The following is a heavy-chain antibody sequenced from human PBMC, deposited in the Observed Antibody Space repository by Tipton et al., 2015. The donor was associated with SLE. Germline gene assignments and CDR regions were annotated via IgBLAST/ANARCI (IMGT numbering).Heavy chain of an antibody. CDR1: GGSISSYY. Sequence: GLVKPSETLSLTCTVSGGSISSYYWSWIRQPPGKGLEWIGYIYTSGSTNYNPSLKSRVTISVDTSKNQFSLKLSSVTAADTAVYYCARADYRYWGQGTLVTVSS. J-gene: IGHJ4*02. CDR2: IYTSGST. CDR3: ARADYRY. V-gene: IGHV4-4*09. D-gene: IGHD4-11*01.